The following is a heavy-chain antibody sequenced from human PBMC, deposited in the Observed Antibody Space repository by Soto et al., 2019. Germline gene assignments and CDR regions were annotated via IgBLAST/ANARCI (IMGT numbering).Heavy chain of an antibody. J-gene: IGHJ5*01. CDR3: AKGTSGTTMGWFDS. CDR2: ISWNSGSI. D-gene: IGHD1-1*01. CDR1: GFTFDDYG. V-gene: IGHV3-9*01. Sequence: EVQLVESGGGLVQPGKSLRLSCAASGFTFDDYGMHWVRQAPGKGLEWVSGISWNSGSIGYGDSVKGRFTISRDNAKNSLYFPINRLGVGETALFFFAKGTSGTTMGWFDSWGQGTLVTVSS.